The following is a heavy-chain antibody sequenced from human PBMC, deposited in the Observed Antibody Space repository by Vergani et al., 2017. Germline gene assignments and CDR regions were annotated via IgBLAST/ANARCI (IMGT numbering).Heavy chain of an antibody. V-gene: IGHV3-33*01. D-gene: IGHD5-18*01. Sequence: QVQLVESGGGVVQPGRSLRLSCAASGFTFSSYGMHWVRQAPGNGLEWVAVIWYDGSNKYYADSVKGRFTISRDNSKNTLYLQMNSLRAEDTAVYYCARDFVDTSGAPAAGYWGQGTLVTVSS. CDR1: GFTFSSYG. CDR2: IWYDGSNK. J-gene: IGHJ4*02. CDR3: ARDFVDTSGAPAAGY.